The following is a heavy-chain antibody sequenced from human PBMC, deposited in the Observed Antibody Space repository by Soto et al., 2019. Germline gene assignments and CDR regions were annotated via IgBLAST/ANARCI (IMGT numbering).Heavy chain of an antibody. J-gene: IGHJ6*02. D-gene: IGHD5-12*01. CDR2: IYYSGST. CDR3: ASERWLQFFDYYYGMDV. CDR1: GGSVSSGSYY. V-gene: IGHV4-61*01. Sequence: SETLSLTCTVSGGSVSSGSYYWIWIRHPPGKGLEWIGYIYYSGSTNYNPSLKSRVTISVDTSKNQFSLKLSSVTAADTAVYYCASERWLQFFDYYYGMDVWGQGTTVTVSS.